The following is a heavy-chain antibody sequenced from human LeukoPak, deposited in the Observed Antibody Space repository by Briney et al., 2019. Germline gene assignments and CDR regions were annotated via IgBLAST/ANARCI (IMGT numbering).Heavy chain of an antibody. CDR3: ARGLSASYDFNWFDS. Sequence: PSETLSLTCTVSGGSISSYYWSWIRQPPGKGLEWIGYIYYSGSTNYNPSLKSRVTISVDTSKNQFSLKLTSVTAADTAVYYCARGLSASYDFNWFDSWGQGTLVTVSS. CDR2: IYYSGST. V-gene: IGHV4-59*12. CDR1: GGSISSYY. D-gene: IGHD2/OR15-2a*01. J-gene: IGHJ5*01.